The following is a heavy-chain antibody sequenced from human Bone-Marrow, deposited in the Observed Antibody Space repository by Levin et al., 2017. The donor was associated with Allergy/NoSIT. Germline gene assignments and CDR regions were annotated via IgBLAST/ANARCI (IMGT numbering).Heavy chain of an antibody. CDR2: INPVNGNT. D-gene: IGHD5-12*01. CDR1: GYSFTHYA. CDR3: AREVIPRGSSRQWLPLDWCDP. Sequence: PAASVKVSCKASGYSFTHYAIHWVRQAPGQRLEWMGWINPVNGNTKYSQNFQGRVTITKDTSASTVYVELSSLRSEDTAVYYCAREVIPRGSSRQWLPLDWCDPWGQGTLVTVSS. J-gene: IGHJ5*02. V-gene: IGHV1-3*01.